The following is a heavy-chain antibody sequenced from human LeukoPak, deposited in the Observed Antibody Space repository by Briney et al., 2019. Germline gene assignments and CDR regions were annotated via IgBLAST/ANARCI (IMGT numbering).Heavy chain of an antibody. V-gene: IGHV3-48*01. CDR1: GFTFSSYH. Sequence: GGSLRLSRAASGFTFSSYHMNWVRQAPGKGLEWLSYIHSTSASIHYADSVKGRFTISRDNAKNSLYLQMNSLRAEDTAVYYCSRVVQDVTGADYWGQGTLVIVSS. CDR2: IHSTSASI. D-gene: IGHD3-9*01. CDR3: SRVVQDVTGADY. J-gene: IGHJ4*02.